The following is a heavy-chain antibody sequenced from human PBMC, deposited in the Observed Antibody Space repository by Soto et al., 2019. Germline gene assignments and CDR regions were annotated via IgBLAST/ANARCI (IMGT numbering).Heavy chain of an antibody. CDR1: GFTFSSYS. CDR2: ISGSSTTN. D-gene: IGHD2-15*01. CDR3: VRDGCSVSNCLNWFDP. Sequence: EVQLVESGGGLVQPGGSLRLSCAASGFTFSSYSMNWVRQAPGKGLEWVSYISGSSTTNYYADSMKGRFTIPRDNANNSLYLQMNRLRAEDTAVYYCVRDGCSVSNCLNWFDPWGQGTLVTVSS. V-gene: IGHV3-48*01. J-gene: IGHJ5*02.